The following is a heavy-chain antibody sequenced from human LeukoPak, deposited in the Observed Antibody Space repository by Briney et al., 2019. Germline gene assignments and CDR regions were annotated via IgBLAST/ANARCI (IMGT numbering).Heavy chain of an antibody. Sequence: GGSLRLSCSASGLTFNSYVMHWVRQAPGKGLEYVSGIRGDGASTYYADSVKGRFTISRDNSKNTLYVQMTSLRAEDTAVYYCVYQVQGVVKWGQGTLVTVSS. CDR1: GLTFNSYV. CDR2: IRGDGAST. J-gene: IGHJ4*02. CDR3: VYQVQGVVK. D-gene: IGHD3-3*01. V-gene: IGHV3-64*05.